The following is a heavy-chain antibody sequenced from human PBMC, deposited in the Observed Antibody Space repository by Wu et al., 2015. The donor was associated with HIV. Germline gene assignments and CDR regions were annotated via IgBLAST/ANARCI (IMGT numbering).Heavy chain of an antibody. Sequence: QVQLEQSGAEVKKPGSSVKVTCKASGGTFSNAGISWVRQTPGQGLEWMGRIIPVFGTANYAENFQGRVTLLRRPYYNDTAYMELSSLRSEDTAVYYCARGAEVFGHYYYYYMDVWGKGTTVTVSS. CDR2: IIPVFGTA. D-gene: IGHD3/OR15-3a*01. CDR3: ARGAEVFGHYYYYYMDV. V-gene: IGHV1-69*05. CDR1: GGTFSNAG. J-gene: IGHJ6*03.